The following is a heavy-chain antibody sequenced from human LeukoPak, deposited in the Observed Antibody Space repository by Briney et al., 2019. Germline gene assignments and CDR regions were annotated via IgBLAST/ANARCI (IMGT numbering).Heavy chain of an antibody. CDR3: ARGPRMSHRRYFDY. D-gene: IGHD2/OR15-2a*01. J-gene: IGHJ4*02. CDR1: GGSISSSSYY. V-gene: IGHV4-39*07. Sequence: EASETLSLTCTVSGGSISSSSYYWGWIRQPPGKGLEWIGEINHSGSTNYNPSLKSRVTISVDTSKNQFSLKLSSVTAADTAVYYCARGPRMSHRRYFDYWGQGTLVTVSS. CDR2: INHSGST.